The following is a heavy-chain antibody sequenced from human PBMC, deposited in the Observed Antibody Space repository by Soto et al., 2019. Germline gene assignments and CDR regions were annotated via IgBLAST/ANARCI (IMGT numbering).Heavy chain of an antibody. D-gene: IGHD6-6*01. CDR2: ISAYNGNT. V-gene: IGHV1-18*01. Sequence: ASVKVSCKASGYTFTSYGISWVRQAPGQGLEWMGWISAYNGNTNYAQKLQGRVTMTTDTSPGTAYMELRGLRSDDTAVYYCARDSGSSSSYYYYGMDVWGQGTTVTVSS. CDR1: GYTFTSYG. CDR3: ARDSGSSSSYYYYGMDV. J-gene: IGHJ6*02.